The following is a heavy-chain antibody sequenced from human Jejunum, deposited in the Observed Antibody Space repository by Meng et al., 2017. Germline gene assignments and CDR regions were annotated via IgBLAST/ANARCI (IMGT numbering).Heavy chain of an antibody. CDR3: ARHSLRGCSGGSCNTSFYYYGMEV. CDR2: IYPSDSET. J-gene: IGHJ6*02. V-gene: IGHV5-51*01. CDR1: GYRFTSNW. D-gene: IGHD2-15*01. Sequence: GGSLRLSCKASGYRFTSNWIGWVRQMPGKGLEWMGIIYPSDSETRYSPSFQGHVTISADKSISTAYLQWSRLEASDTAMYFCARHSLRGCSGGSCNTSFYYYGMEVWGQGTRVTVSS.